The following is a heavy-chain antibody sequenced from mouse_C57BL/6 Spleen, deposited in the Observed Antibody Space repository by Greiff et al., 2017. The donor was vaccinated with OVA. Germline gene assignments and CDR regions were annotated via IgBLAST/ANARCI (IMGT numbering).Heavy chain of an antibody. CDR2: IDPETGGT. CDR3: TRLDSSGYPYYAMDY. D-gene: IGHD3-2*02. Sequence: QVQLQQSGAELVRPGASVTLSCKASGYTFTDYEMHWVKQTPVHGLEWIGAIDPETGGTAYNQKFKGKAILTADKSSSTAYMELRSLTSEDSAVYYCTRLDSSGYPYYAMDYWGQGTSVTVSS. J-gene: IGHJ4*01. V-gene: IGHV1-15*01. CDR1: GYTFTDYE.